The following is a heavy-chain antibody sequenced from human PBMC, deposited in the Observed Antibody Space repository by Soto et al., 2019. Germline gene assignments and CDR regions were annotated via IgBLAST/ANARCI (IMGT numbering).Heavy chain of an antibody. J-gene: IGHJ6*02. CDR3: ARDLGGGLELVYYYYGMDV. Sequence: GGSLRLSCAASGFTFSSYAMHWVRQAPGKGLEWVAVISYDGSNKYYADSVKGRFTISRDNSKNTLYLQMNSLRAEDTAVYYCARDLGGGLELVYYYYGMDVWGQGTTVTVS. V-gene: IGHV3-30-3*01. D-gene: IGHD1-7*01. CDR2: ISYDGSNK. CDR1: GFTFSSYA.